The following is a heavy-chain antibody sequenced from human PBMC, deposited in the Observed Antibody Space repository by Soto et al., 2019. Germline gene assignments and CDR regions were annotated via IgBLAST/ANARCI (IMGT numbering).Heavy chain of an antibody. V-gene: IGHV1-24*01. Sequence: ASVKVSCKVSGYTLIELSMHWVRQAPGKGLEWMGGFDPEDGETIYAQKFQGRVTMTEDTSTDTAYMELSSLRSEDTAVYYCAGLWCGYSAHRYRMAGWGQRTTVTVAS. CDR3: AGLWCGYSAHRYRMAG. J-gene: IGHJ6*02. CDR2: FDPEDGET. D-gene: IGHD3-3*01. CDR1: GYTLIELS.